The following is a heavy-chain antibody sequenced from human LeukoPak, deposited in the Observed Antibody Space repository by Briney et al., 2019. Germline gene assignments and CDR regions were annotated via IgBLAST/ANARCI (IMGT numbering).Heavy chain of an antibody. J-gene: IGHJ4*02. CDR3: ARGRGVPYYYDSSGYYPADY. CDR2: IYYSGST. CDR1: GGSISSGLYS. V-gene: IGHV4-30-4*08. Sequence: SQTLSLTCDVSGGSISSGLYSWNWIRQPPGKGLECIGHIYYSGSTYYNPSLKSRVTISVDTSKNQFSLKLSSVTAADTAVYYCARGRGVPYYYDSSGYYPADYWGQGTLVTVSP. D-gene: IGHD3-22*01.